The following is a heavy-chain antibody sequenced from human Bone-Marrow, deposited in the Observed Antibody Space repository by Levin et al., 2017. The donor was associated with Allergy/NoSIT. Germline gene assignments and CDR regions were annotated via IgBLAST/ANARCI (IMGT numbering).Heavy chain of an antibody. V-gene: IGHV1-18*01. J-gene: IGHJ4*02. CDR2: VSAYNGDR. Sequence: GGSLRLSCKASGSTFTSFGIIWVRQAPGQGLEWVGWVSAYNGDRNYAQKLQGRVTMTTDTSTSTGYMELTSLRSDDTAVYYCARALGDSNSGFIDYWGQGTLVTVSS. CDR1: GSTFTSFG. D-gene: IGHD6-13*01. CDR3: ARALGDSNSGFIDY.